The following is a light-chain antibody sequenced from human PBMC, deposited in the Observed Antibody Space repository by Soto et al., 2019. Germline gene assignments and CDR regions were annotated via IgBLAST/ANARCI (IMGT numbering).Light chain of an antibody. CDR1: SSDVGGYNY. V-gene: IGLV2-8*01. J-gene: IGLJ2*01. Sequence: QSALTQPPSASGSPGQSVSISCTGTSSDVGGYNYVSWHQQHPGKAPKLMIYEVTKRPSGVPDRFSGSKSGNTASLTVSGLQPEDEADYYCSSYAGSNNRVVFGGGTKLTVL. CDR2: EVT. CDR3: SSYAGSNNRVV.